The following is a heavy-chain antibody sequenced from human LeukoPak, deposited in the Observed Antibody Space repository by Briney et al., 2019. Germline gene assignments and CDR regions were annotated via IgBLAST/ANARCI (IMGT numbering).Heavy chain of an antibody. CDR1: GGTFSSYA. Sequence: GASVKVSCKASGGTFSSYAISWVRQAPGQGLEWMGGIIPIFGTTNYAQKFQGRVTITADESTSTAYMELSSLRSEDTAVYYCARGGIAAAASFDYWGQGTLVTVSS. CDR3: ARGGIAAAASFDY. V-gene: IGHV1-69*13. D-gene: IGHD6-13*01. J-gene: IGHJ4*02. CDR2: IIPIFGTT.